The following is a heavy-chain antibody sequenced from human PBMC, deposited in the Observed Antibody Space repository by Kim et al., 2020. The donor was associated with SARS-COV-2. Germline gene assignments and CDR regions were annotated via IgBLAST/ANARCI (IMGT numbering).Heavy chain of an antibody. Sequence: GESLKISCKGSGYSFTSYWIGWVRQMPGKGLEWMGIIYPGDSDTRYSPSFQGQVTISADKSISTAYLQWSSLKASDTAMYYCARQGQQPSPYYYYGMDVWGQGTTVTVSS. V-gene: IGHV5-51*01. CDR3: ARQGQQPSPYYYYGMDV. CDR1: GYSFTSYW. J-gene: IGHJ6*02. CDR2: IYPGDSDT. D-gene: IGHD6-13*01.